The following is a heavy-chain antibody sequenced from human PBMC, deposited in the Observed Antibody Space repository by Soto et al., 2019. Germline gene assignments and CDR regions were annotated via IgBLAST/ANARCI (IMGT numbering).Heavy chain of an antibody. CDR3: ARDRYCRGGDCYSVY. Sequence: QVQLVQSGAEVKKPGASVKIYCKASGYTFSTYAIHWVRQAPGQSLEWMGWINVGNGKTKYSQKLQGRVSITRDTSASTAYMELSSLRSEDTAVYYCARDRYCRGGDCYSVYWGQGTLVTVSS. J-gene: IGHJ4*02. CDR1: GYTFSTYA. V-gene: IGHV1-3*01. D-gene: IGHD2-15*01. CDR2: INVGNGKT.